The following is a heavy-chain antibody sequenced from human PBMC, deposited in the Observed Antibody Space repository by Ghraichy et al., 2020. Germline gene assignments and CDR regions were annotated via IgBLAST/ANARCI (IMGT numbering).Heavy chain of an antibody. CDR2: ISSSSSYI. CDR3: ARPRVATINYGMDV. CDR1: GFTFSSYS. D-gene: IGHD5-24*01. Sequence: GGSLRLSCAASGFTFSSYSMNWVRQAPGKGLEWVSSISSSSSYIYYADSVKGRFTISRDNAKNSLYLQMNSLRAEDTAVYYCARPRVATINYGMDVWGQGTTVTVSS. V-gene: IGHV3-21*01. J-gene: IGHJ6*02.